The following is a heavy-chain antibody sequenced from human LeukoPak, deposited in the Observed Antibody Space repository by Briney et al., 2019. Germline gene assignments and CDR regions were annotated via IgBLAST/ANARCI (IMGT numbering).Heavy chain of an antibody. J-gene: IGHJ4*02. Sequence: GGSLRLSCAASGFTFSNYWMSWVRQAPGKGPEWVANIKQDGSEKYYVDSVKGRFTISRDNAKNSLYLQMNSLRAEDTAVYYCAREGSGWYFWGQGTLVTVSS. CDR3: AREGSGWYF. CDR2: IKQDGSEK. D-gene: IGHD6-19*01. V-gene: IGHV3-7*03. CDR1: GFTFSNYW.